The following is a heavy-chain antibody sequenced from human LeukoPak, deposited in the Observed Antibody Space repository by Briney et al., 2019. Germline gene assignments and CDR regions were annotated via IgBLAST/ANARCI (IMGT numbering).Heavy chain of an antibody. D-gene: IGHD5-12*01. CDR2: TYYRSKWYY. CDR3: ARGGKQAFDY. Sequence: SQTLSLTCAISGDSVSSNSAAWNWIRQSPSRGLEWLGRTYYRSKWYYDYALTVKSRTTINPDTSKNQFSLQLNSVTPEDTAVYYCARGGKQAFDYWGQGTLVTVSS. CDR1: GDSVSSNSAA. J-gene: IGHJ4*02. V-gene: IGHV6-1*01.